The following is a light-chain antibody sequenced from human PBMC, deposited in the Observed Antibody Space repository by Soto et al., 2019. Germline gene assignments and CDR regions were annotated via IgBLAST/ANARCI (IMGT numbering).Light chain of an antibody. CDR1: SSDVGGYNY. Sequence: QSALTQPASVSGSSGQSITISCTGTSSDVGGYNYVSWYQQHPGKAPKLMIYEVSNRPSGVSNRFSGSKSGNTASLTISGLQAEDEADYYCCSLTTSHTYVFGSGTKVTVL. J-gene: IGLJ1*01. V-gene: IGLV2-14*01. CDR3: CSLTTSHTYV. CDR2: EVS.